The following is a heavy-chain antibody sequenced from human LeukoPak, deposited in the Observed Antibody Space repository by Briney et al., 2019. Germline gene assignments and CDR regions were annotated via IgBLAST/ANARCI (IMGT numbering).Heavy chain of an antibody. CDR1: GFTFSDYY. V-gene: IGHV3-11*06. CDR3: ARDPVSSDVYNGMDV. J-gene: IGHJ6*02. D-gene: IGHD1-14*01. Sequence: PGGSLRLSCAASGFTFSDYYMSWIRQAPGRGLERVSSISSSSSYIYYADSVKGRFTISRDNAKNSLYLQMNSLRAEDTAVYYCARDPVSSDVYNGMDVWGQGTTVTVSS. CDR2: ISSSSSYI.